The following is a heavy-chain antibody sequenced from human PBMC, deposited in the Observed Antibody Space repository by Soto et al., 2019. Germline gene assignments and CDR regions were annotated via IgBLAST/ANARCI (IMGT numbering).Heavy chain of an antibody. D-gene: IGHD6-13*01. V-gene: IGHV4-39*01. CDR3: ARQIGRGSWSLDH. J-gene: IGHJ4*02. CDR1: GDSISSPDYW. Sequence: QLQLQESGPGLVKPAETLSLTCSVSGDSISSPDYWGGWIRQPPGKGLEWVGSIFYSGNTYYHPSLKSRVTISVDTSKNQFSLRLSSVTAADTALYYCARQIGRGSWSLDHWGPGTLVTVSS. CDR2: IFYSGNT.